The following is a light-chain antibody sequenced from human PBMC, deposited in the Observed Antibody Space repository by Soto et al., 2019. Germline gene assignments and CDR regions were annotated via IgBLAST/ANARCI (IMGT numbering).Light chain of an antibody. CDR2: EVT. CDR3: SSFVGVNSYV. V-gene: IGLV2-8*01. CDR1: SNDVGRYHY. J-gene: IGLJ1*01. Sequence: QSALTQPPSASGSPGQSVTISCAGTSNDVGRYHYVSWYRQRPGQAPTLLIYEVTKRPSGVPDRFSGSKSGNTASLTVSGLQAEDEADYYCSSFVGVNSYVFGTGTKLTVL.